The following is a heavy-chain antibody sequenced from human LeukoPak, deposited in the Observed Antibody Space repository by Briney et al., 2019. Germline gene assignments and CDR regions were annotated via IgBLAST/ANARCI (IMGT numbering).Heavy chain of an antibody. CDR1: GFSFSDYY. D-gene: IGHD2-8*02. V-gene: IGHV3-11*06. CDR2: ISSSSYST. Sequence: GGSLRLSCVASGFSFSDYYMSWIRQAPGKGLEWVSYISSSSYSTDYADSVKGRFTISRDNAKNSLFLQMNSLRAEDTAVYYCARDPKHWYYFDFWGQGTLVTVSS. CDR3: ARDPKHWYYFDF. J-gene: IGHJ4*02.